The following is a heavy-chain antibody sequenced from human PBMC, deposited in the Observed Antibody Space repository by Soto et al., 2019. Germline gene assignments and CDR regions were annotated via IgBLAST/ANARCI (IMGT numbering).Heavy chain of an antibody. V-gene: IGHV4-39*01. J-gene: IGHJ4*02. D-gene: IGHD1-26*01. Sequence: QLPLQESGPGLVKPSETLSLTCTVSGGSISSSSYYWGWIRQPPGKGLEWIGSIYYSGSTYYNPSLKSRVTISVDTSKNQFSLKLSSVTAADTAVYYCAGLPPGIVGALGDYWGQGTLVTVSS. CDR2: IYYSGST. CDR1: GGSISSSSYY. CDR3: AGLPPGIVGALGDY.